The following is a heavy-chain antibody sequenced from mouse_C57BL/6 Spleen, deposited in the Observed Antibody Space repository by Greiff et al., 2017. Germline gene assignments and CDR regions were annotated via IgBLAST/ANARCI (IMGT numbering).Heavy chain of an antibody. V-gene: IGHV5-4*01. CDR3: ARENGYYDY. CDR2: ISDGGSYT. J-gene: IGHJ2*01. D-gene: IGHD2-3*01. Sequence: EVQRVESGGGLVKPGGSLKLSCAASGFTFSSYAMSCVRQTPEKRLEWVATISDGGSYTYYPDNVKGRFTISRDNAKNNLYLQMSHLKSEDTAMYYCARENGYYDYWGQGTTLTVSS. CDR1: GFTFSSYA.